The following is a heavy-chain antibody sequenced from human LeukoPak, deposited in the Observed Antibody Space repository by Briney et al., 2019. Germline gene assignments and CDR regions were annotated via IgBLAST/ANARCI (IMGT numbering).Heavy chain of an antibody. CDR3: AKDKTTVTRGGLDV. D-gene: IGHD4-11*01. CDR2: ISWYGGNK. V-gene: IGHV3-9*01. Sequence: PGRSLRLSCAASGFTFDDYAMHWVRQAPGMGLEWVSGISWYGGNKGYADSVKGRFTISRDNAKNSLYLQKNSLRTEDTALYYCAKDKTTVTRGGLDVWGKGTTVTVSS. CDR1: GFTFDDYA. J-gene: IGHJ6*04.